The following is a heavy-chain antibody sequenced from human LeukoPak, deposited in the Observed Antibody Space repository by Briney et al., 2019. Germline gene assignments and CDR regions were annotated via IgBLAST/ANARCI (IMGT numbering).Heavy chain of an antibody. D-gene: IGHD3-22*01. V-gene: IGHV3-30*02. J-gene: IGHJ3*02. CDR1: GFTFSSYG. CDR3: ARDRGDSSGYYYVSDAFDI. CDR2: IRYDGSNK. Sequence: GGSLRLSCAASGFTFSSYGMHWVRQAPGKGLEWAAFIRYDGSNKYYADSVKGRFTISRDNSKNTLYLQMNSLRAEDTAVYYCARDRGDSSGYYYVSDAFDIWGQGTMVTVSS.